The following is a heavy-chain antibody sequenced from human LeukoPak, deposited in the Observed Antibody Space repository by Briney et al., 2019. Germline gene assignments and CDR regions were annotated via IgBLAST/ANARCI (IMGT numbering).Heavy chain of an antibody. CDR2: ISEDGGEE. V-gene: IGHV3-7*01. CDR3: ARGHSGAYA. J-gene: IGHJ5*02. Sequence: PGGSLRLSCAASGFIFSTYWMNWVRQAPGKGLEWVASISEDGGEEYYVDSVKGRFTISRDNAKNSLYVEVNRLRGEDTAVYYCARGHSGAYASGQGTLVTVSS. D-gene: IGHD4-17*01. CDR1: GFIFSTYW.